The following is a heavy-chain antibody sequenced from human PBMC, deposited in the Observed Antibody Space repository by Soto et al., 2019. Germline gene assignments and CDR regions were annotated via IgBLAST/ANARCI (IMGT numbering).Heavy chain of an antibody. Sequence: GGSLRLSCAASGFTFSIYAMQWVRHAPGKGLEWVAVITYDGSNKYYADSVKGRFTISRDNSKNTLYLQMNSLRAEDTAVYYCARESITIFECYGMDVWGQGTTVTVSS. CDR3: ARESITIFECYGMDV. V-gene: IGHV3-30-3*01. J-gene: IGHJ6*02. D-gene: IGHD3-3*01. CDR1: GFTFSIYA. CDR2: ITYDGSNK.